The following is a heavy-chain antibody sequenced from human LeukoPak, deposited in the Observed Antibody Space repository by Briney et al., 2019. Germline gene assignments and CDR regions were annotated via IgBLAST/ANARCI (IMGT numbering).Heavy chain of an antibody. D-gene: IGHD2-21*02. CDR2: VYSSGST. CDR3: ARDLVVVTGISDY. Sequence: SETLSLTCTVSGGSISSYYWSWLRQPAGKGLECIGRVYSSGSTNYNPSLKSRVTMSVDMSKNQFSLKLTSVTAADTAVYYCARDLVVVTGISDYWGQGTLVTVSS. V-gene: IGHV4-4*07. J-gene: IGHJ4*02. CDR1: GGSISSYY.